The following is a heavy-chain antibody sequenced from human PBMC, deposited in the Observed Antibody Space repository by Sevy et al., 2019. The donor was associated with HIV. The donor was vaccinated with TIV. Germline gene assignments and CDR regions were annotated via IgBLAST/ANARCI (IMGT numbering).Heavy chain of an antibody. CDR2: INGKGRST. D-gene: IGHD2-2*01. CDR1: GFTFSGYA. CDR3: AKTINSGGGAVPAANYYYYGLDV. J-gene: IGHJ6*02. V-gene: IGHV3-23*01. Sequence: GGSLRLSCAASGFTFSGYAMNWVRQAPGKGLEWVSAINGKGRSTHYADSVEGRFTISRDNSKNTLYLQMNSLRAEDTAVYYCAKTINSGGGAVPAANYYYYGLDVWGQGTTVTVSS.